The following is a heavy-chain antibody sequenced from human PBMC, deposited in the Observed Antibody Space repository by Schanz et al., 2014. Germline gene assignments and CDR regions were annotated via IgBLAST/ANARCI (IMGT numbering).Heavy chain of an antibody. Sequence: EVQLVESGGGLVQPGGSLRLSCAASGFTLSNSAIHWVRQAPGKGLEWVSTISYLGDTYYPDTVKGRFTVSRDSGQNSLYLQMNSLRAGDTAVYDCAREADWSLHYWGQGALVTVSS. CDR1: GFTLSNSA. J-gene: IGHJ4*02. V-gene: IGHV3-13*01. D-gene: IGHD1-1*01. CDR2: ISYLGDT. CDR3: AREADWSLHY.